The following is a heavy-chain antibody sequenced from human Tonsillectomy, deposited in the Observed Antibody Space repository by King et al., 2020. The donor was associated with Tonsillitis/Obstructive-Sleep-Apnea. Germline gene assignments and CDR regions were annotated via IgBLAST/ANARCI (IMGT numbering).Heavy chain of an antibody. CDR2: ISAYNGNT. Sequence: VQLVESGAEVKKPGASVKVSCKASGYTFTNYGISWVRQAPGQGLEWMGWISAYNGNTNYAQRLQARVTMTTDTSTSTAYMDLRSLRSDDTAVYYCARDSMSHYYDSSGYYTFDYWGQGTLVTVSS. J-gene: IGHJ4*02. D-gene: IGHD3-22*01. V-gene: IGHV1-18*01. CDR1: GYTFTNYG. CDR3: ARDSMSHYYDSSGYYTFDY.